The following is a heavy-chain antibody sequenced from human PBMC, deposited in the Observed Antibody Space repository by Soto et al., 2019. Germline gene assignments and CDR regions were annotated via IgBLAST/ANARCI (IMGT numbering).Heavy chain of an antibody. CDR3: ARQSSLAAVVD. J-gene: IGHJ4*02. Sequence: QVQLQESGPGLVKPSETLSLTCTVSGDSISGYSWSWIRQPPGKGLEWIGYIYYTGSTNYSPSPMSRVTISVATSKNQFSLKLSSVTAADTAVYYCARQSSLAAVVDWGQGTLVTVSS. CDR2: IYYTGST. CDR1: GDSISGYS. D-gene: IGHD6-13*01. V-gene: IGHV4-59*08.